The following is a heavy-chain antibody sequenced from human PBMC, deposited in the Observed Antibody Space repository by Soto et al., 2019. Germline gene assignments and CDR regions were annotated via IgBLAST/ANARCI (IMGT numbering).Heavy chain of an antibody. D-gene: IGHD2-15*01. V-gene: IGHV1-3*01. CDR1: GYTFTRYT. CDR2: INPDNGNT. CDR3: ARGIATGQIDT. J-gene: IGHJ5*02. Sequence: ASVKVSCKASGYTFTRYTMNWVRQAPGQRLEWMGWINPDNGNTKSSQKFQDRVIITRDTSASTAYMDLSSLRSEDTAVYYCARGIATGQIDTWGQGTLVTVSS.